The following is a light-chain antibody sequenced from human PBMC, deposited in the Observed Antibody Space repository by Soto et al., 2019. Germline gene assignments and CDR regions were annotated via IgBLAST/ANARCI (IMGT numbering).Light chain of an antibody. V-gene: IGLV1-44*01. J-gene: IGLJ1*01. Sequence: QSVLTQPPSASGTPGQSVTISCSGGSSNIGSNPVSWYQHVPGTAPKLLIHTNTQRPLGVPVRFSGSKSGTSASLAISGLQSEDEADYYCAAWDDTFYVFGSGTNLTVL. CDR1: SSNIGSNP. CDR3: AAWDDTFYV. CDR2: TNT.